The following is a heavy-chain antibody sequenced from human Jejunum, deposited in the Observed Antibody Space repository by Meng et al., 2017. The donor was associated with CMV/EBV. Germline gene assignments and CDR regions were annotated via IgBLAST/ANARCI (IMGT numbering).Heavy chain of an antibody. Sequence: FPVSSNYMTWVRQPPGKGLEWVSVLYSGGITYYADSVKGRFTISRDNSKNTLYLQMNSLRAEDTAVYYCAREHFISSYYYYAMDVWGQGTTVTVSS. CDR2: LYSGGIT. D-gene: IGHD6-6*01. V-gene: IGHV3-66*02. CDR3: AREHFISSYYYYAMDV. CDR1: FPVSSNY. J-gene: IGHJ6*02.